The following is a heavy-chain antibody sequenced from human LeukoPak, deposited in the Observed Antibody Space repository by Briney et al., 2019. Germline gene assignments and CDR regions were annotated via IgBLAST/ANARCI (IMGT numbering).Heavy chain of an antibody. CDR3: ARGAITMVRGVIIGQYYFDY. CDR2: IGSSDSTT. V-gene: IGHV3-48*03. J-gene: IGHJ4*02. D-gene: IGHD3-10*01. Sequence: GGSLRLSCVASGFTFSSYEMNWVRQAPGKGLEWLSYIGSSDSTTHYADSVKGRFTISRDNAKNSLYLQMNSLRAEDTAVYYCARGAITMVRGVIIGQYYFDYWGQGTLVTVSS. CDR1: GFTFSSYE.